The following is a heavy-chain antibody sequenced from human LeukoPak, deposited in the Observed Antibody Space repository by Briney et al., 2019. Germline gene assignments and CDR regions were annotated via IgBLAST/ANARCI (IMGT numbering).Heavy chain of an antibody. CDR2: IYYGGST. V-gene: IGHV4-39*01. D-gene: IGHD3-10*01. CDR1: GGSISSSSYY. Sequence: SETLSLSCTVSGGSISSSSYYWGWIRQPPGKGLEWIGSIYYGGSTYYNPSLKSRVTISVDTSKNQFSLKLGSVTAADTAVYYCARSYGTPSGSYLERPYYFDYWGQGTLVTVSS. J-gene: IGHJ4*02. CDR3: ARSYGTPSGSYLERPYYFDY.